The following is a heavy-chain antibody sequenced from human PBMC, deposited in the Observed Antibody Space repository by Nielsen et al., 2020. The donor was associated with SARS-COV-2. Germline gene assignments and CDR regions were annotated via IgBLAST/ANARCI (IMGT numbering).Heavy chain of an antibody. Sequence: GESLKISCAASGFTVSSNYMSWVRQAPGKGLEWVSVIYSGGSTYYADSVKGRFTISRDNSKNTLYLQMNSLRAEDTAVYYCASSDFDDAFDIWGQGTMVTVSS. V-gene: IGHV3-53*01. CDR3: ASSDFDDAFDI. D-gene: IGHD3-3*01. J-gene: IGHJ3*02. CDR2: IYSGGST. CDR1: GFTVSSNY.